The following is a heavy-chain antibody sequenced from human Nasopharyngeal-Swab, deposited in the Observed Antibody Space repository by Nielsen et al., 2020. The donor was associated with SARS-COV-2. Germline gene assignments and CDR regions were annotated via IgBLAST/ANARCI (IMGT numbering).Heavy chain of an antibody. CDR2: ISGSGSST. J-gene: IGHJ6*03. V-gene: IGHV3-23*01. D-gene: IGHD3-10*01. Sequence: GGSLRLSCAVSGFSFSSYAMSWVRQAPGKGLEWVSAISGSGSSTYYADSVTGRFTISRDNSKHTPYLQMNSLRADDRAVYYCAKSSHYGSEYYYYYYMDVWGKGTTVTVSS. CDR1: GFSFSSYA. CDR3: AKSSHYGSEYYYYYYMDV.